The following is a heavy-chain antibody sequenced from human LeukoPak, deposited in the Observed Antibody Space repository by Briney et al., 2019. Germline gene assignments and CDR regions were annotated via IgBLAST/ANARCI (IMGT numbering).Heavy chain of an antibody. V-gene: IGHV3-66*01. Sequence: GGSLRLSCAASGFTVSSNYMSWVRQAPGNGLEWVSIIYSGGSTYYADSVRGRFTISRDTSKNTLYLQMNSLRAEDTAVYYCATGKYGSGSYYYFDYWGRGTLVTVSS. J-gene: IGHJ4*02. D-gene: IGHD3-10*01. CDR1: GFTVSSNY. CDR3: ATGKYGSGSYYYFDY. CDR2: IYSGGST.